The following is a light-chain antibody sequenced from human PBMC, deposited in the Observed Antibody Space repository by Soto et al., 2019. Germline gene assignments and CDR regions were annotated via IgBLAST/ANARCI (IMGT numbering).Light chain of an antibody. CDR3: FSYTSESPLYV. CDR1: SNDVGGYKY. Sequence: QSALTQPASVSGSPGQSITISCTGTSNDVGGYKYVSWYQQHPGKAPKLIIYEVSNRPSGVSNRFSGSKSGNTASLTISGLQAEDEADYHCFSYTSESPLYVFGTGTKLTVL. J-gene: IGLJ1*01. CDR2: EVS. V-gene: IGLV2-14*01.